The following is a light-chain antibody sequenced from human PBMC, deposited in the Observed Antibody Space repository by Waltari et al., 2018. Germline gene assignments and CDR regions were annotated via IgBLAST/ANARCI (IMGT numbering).Light chain of an antibody. Sequence: DIKMTQSPSSLSASVGDRVTITCQASQDISNNVAWYQQKPGKVSKLLIYKASTLHSGVPSRFSGSGSGTHFALTISSLQPDDFATYFCQHGYGAPPTFGGGTKVEI. J-gene: IGKJ4*01. CDR3: QHGYGAPPT. CDR1: QDISNN. V-gene: IGKV1-16*01. CDR2: KAS.